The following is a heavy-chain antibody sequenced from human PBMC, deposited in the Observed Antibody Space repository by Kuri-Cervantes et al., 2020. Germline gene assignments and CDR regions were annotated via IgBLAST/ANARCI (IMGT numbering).Heavy chain of an antibody. J-gene: IGHJ4*02. CDR2: IWYDGSNK. V-gene: IGHV3-33*01. Sequence: GGSRRPSCAASGFTFSSYGMHWVRQAPGKGLEWVAVIWYDGSNKYYADSVKGRFTISRDNSKNTLYLQMNSLRAEDTAVYYCERMAYSGYDTFDYWGQGTLVTVSS. CDR3: ERMAYSGYDTFDY. CDR1: GFTFSSYG. D-gene: IGHD5-12*01.